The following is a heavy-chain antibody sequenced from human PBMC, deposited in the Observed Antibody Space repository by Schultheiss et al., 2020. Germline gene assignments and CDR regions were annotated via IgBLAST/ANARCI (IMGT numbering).Heavy chain of an antibody. J-gene: IGHJ3*02. V-gene: IGHV3-30-3*01. CDR3: ARDEGVMTTVTTCAFDI. Sequence: GGSLRLSCAASGFTFSSYAMHWVRQAPGKGLEWVAVISYDGSNKYYADSVKGRFTISRDNSKNTLYLQMNSLRAEDTAVYYCARDEGVMTTVTTCAFDIWGQGTTVTVSS. D-gene: IGHD4-17*01. CDR2: ISYDGSNK. CDR1: GFTFSSYA.